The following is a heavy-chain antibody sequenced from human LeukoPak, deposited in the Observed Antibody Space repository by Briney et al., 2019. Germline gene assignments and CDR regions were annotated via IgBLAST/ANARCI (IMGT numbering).Heavy chain of an antibody. D-gene: IGHD6-13*01. J-gene: IGHJ4*02. V-gene: IGHV4-38-2*01. CDR2: ISHSGST. CDR1: AYSITSAYY. CDR3: ARGLGSSWYI. Sequence: PSETRSLTCAVYAYSITSAYYWGCIRQPPGKGLEWIASISHSGSTYYNPSLKSRVTISLDTSKNQFSLKLTSVPAADTAIYYCARGLGSSWYIWGQGTLVTVSS.